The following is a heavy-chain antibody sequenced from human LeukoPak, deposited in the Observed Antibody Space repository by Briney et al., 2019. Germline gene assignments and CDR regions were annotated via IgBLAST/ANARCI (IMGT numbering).Heavy chain of an antibody. J-gene: IGHJ5*02. CDR1: GGTFSSYA. CDR2: IIPIFGTA. CDR3: ARAPTKVTGTTERWFDP. Sequence: GASVKVSCKASGGTFSSYAISWVRQAPGQGLEWMGGIIPIFGTANYAQKFQGRVTITADKSTSTAYMELSSLRSEDTAVYYCARAPTKVTGTTERWFDPWGQGTLVTVSS. V-gene: IGHV1-69*06. D-gene: IGHD1-14*01.